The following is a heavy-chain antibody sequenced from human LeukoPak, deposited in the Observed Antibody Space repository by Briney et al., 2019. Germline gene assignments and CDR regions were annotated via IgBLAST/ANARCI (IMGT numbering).Heavy chain of an antibody. CDR2: IYTSGST. Sequence: PSETLSLTCTVSGGSISSYYWSWIRQPAGKGLEWIGRIYTSGSTNYNPSLKSRVTISVDTSKNQFSLKLSSVTAADTAVYYCARFYRGYDILTGYYKEGYFDYWGQGTLVTVSS. J-gene: IGHJ4*02. CDR1: GGSISSYY. V-gene: IGHV4-4*07. D-gene: IGHD3-9*01. CDR3: ARFYRGYDILTGYYKEGYFDY.